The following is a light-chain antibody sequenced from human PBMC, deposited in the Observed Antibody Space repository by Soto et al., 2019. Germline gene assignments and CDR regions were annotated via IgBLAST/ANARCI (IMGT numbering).Light chain of an antibody. CDR2: AAS. CDR3: QQGNSFPFT. J-gene: IGKJ3*01. CDR1: RSISSY. V-gene: IGKV1-39*01. Sequence: DIQMAQSPSSLCASVGGRVTIACRASRSISSYLNWYQQKPGRAPKLLIYAASSLQSGVSSRFSGSGSGTDFTLTISSLQPEDFATYYCQQGNSFPFTFGPGTKVDIK.